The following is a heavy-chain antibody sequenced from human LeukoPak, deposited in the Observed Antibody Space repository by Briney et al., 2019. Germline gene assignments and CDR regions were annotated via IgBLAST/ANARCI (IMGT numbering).Heavy chain of an antibody. D-gene: IGHD3-3*01. CDR3: VKRTGGRYDLDY. CDR1: GFTVSSNY. J-gene: IGHJ4*02. CDR2: IFTAGST. Sequence: GGSLRLSCAASGFTVSSNYMSWVRQAPGKGLEWVSVIFTAGSTFYADSVKGRFNISRDNSKNTVYLQMNSLRVEDTAVYYCVKRTGGRYDLDYWGQGTLVTVSS. V-gene: IGHV3-66*01.